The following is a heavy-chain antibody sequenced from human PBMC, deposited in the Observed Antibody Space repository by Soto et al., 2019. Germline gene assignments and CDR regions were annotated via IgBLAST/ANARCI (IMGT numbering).Heavy chain of an antibody. CDR2: IYYSGST. CDR1: GGSISSSSYY. V-gene: IGHV4-39*01. Sequence: SETLSLTCTVSGGSISSSSYYWGWIRQPPGKGLEWIGSIYYSGSTYYNPSLKSRVTISVDTSKNQFSLKLSSVTAADTAVYYCASQYSSGWVDYYYGMDVWGQGTTVTVSS. J-gene: IGHJ6*02. D-gene: IGHD6-19*01. CDR3: ASQYSSGWVDYYYGMDV.